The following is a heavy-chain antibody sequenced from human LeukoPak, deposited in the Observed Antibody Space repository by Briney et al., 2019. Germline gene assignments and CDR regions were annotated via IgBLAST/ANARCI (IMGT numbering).Heavy chain of an antibody. J-gene: IGHJ4*02. CDR1: GGSISSYY. D-gene: IGHD4-11*01. CDR2: IYYSGST. CDR3: ARSARSNYDR. V-gene: IGHV4-59*01. Sequence: SETLSLTCTVSGGSISSYYWSWIRQPPGMGLEWIGYIYYSGSTSHNPSLKSRVTISVDTSKNQFSLNLSSVTAADTAVYYCARSARSNYDRWGQGTLATVSS.